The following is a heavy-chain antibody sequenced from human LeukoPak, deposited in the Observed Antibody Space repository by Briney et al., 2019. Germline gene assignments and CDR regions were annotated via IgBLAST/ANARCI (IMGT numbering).Heavy chain of an antibody. CDR3: AREAAMVRGAETVDY. J-gene: IGHJ4*02. Sequence: GGSLRLSCAASGSTFSSYSMNWVRQAPGKGLEWVSYISSSSSTIYYADSVKGRFTISRDNAKNSLYLQMNSLRDEDTAVYYCAREAAMVRGAETVDYWGQGTLVTVSS. CDR1: GSTFSSYS. D-gene: IGHD3-10*01. CDR2: ISSSSSTI. V-gene: IGHV3-48*02.